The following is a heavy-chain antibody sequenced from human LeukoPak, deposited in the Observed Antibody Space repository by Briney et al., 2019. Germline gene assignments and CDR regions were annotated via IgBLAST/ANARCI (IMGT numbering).Heavy chain of an antibody. Sequence: GGALRPSCVVSGFTFSNYNYNVSGVRQPPGKGREGGSYISGSGITIYYADSVKGRFTISVHNMKNSLYLQMSSLRAEDTAVYYCVRVRCFYGSRSGMGGWGQGTTVLVSS. J-gene: IGHJ6*02. V-gene: IGHV3-48*03. D-gene: IGHD3-10*01. CDR2: ISGSGITI. CDR3: VRVRCFYGSRSGMGG. CDR1: GFTFSNYN.